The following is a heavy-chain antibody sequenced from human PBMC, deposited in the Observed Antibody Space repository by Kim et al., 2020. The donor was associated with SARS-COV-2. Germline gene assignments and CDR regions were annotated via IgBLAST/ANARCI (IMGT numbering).Heavy chain of an antibody. CDR2: TYYSGSM. D-gene: IGHD6-13*01. J-gene: IGHJ4*02. Sequence: SETLSLTCTVSGGSITSGGYYWGWIRQHRGKGWDWIGYTYYSGSMYYNSSVRSQSTLSVDTSKNQFYLKLSSVTAADTAVYYCARAVKQQLVHLHFDYWGQGTLVTVSS. CDR3: ARAVKQQLVHLHFDY. V-gene: IGHV4-31*01. CDR1: GGSITSGGYY.